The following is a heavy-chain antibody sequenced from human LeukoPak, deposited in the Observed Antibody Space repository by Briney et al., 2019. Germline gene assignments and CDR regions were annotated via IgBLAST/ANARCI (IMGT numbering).Heavy chain of an antibody. CDR2: IIPIFGIA. Sequence: GASVKVSCKASGGTFSSYAISWVRQAPGQGLEWMGRIIPIFGIANYAQKFQGRVTITADKSTSTAYMELSSLRSEDTAVYYCARVSRKHGGYCSSTSCWAWGHLDYWGQGTLVTVSS. D-gene: IGHD2-2*01. J-gene: IGHJ4*02. V-gene: IGHV1-69*04. CDR3: ARVSRKHGGYCSSTSCWAWGHLDY. CDR1: GGTFSSYA.